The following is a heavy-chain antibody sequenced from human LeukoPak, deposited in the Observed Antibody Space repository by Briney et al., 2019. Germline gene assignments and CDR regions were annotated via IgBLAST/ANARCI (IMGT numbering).Heavy chain of an antibody. D-gene: IGHD3-10*01. Sequence: GGSLRLSCAASGFTFSSYGMHWVRQAPGKGLEWVAFIRYEGSNKYYADSVKGRFTISRDNSKNTLYLQMNSLRAEDTAVYYCAKGPHYYGSGSFVDYWGQGTLVTVSS. CDR3: AKGPHYYGSGSFVDY. CDR1: GFTFSSYG. V-gene: IGHV3-30*02. J-gene: IGHJ4*02. CDR2: IRYEGSNK.